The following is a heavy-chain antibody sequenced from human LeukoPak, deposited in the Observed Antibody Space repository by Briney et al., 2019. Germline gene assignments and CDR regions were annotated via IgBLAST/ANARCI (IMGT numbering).Heavy chain of an antibody. V-gene: IGHV4-61*05. CDR3: ARRVVRKYFDY. CDR2: IYYSGST. Sequence: SQTLSLTCTVSIGSISSDTYYWAWTRQPPGKGPEWIGYIYYSGSTYYNPSLKSRVTISVDTSKNQFSLKLSSVTAADTAVYYCARRVVRKYFDYWGQGTLVTVSS. CDR1: IGSISSDTYY. J-gene: IGHJ4*02. D-gene: IGHD2-2*01.